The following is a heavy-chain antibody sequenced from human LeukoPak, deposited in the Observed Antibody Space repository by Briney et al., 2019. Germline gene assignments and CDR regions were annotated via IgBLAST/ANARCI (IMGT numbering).Heavy chain of an antibody. V-gene: IGHV3-66*01. CDR3: AKDLERHIVVVTASAVDY. CDR2: IYSGGST. CDR1: GFTVSSNY. J-gene: IGHJ4*02. Sequence: PGGSLRLSCAASGFTVSSNYMSWVRQAPGKGLEWVSVIYSGGSTYYADSVKGRFTISRDNSKNTLYLQMKSLRAEDTAVYYCAKDLERHIVVVTASAVDYWGQGTLVTVSS. D-gene: IGHD2-21*02.